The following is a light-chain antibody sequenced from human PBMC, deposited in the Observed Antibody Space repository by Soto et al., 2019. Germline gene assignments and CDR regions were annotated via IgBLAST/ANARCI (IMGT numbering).Light chain of an antibody. CDR2: EVS. CDR3: SSYTSSSTDV. CDR1: SSDVGGYNY. Sequence: QAALTQPASVSGSPGQSITISCTVTSSDVGGYNYVSWYQQHPGKAPKLMIYEVSNRPSGVSNRFSGSKSGSTASLTISGLQAEDEADYYCSSYTSSSTDVFGTGTKVTVL. J-gene: IGLJ1*01. V-gene: IGLV2-14*01.